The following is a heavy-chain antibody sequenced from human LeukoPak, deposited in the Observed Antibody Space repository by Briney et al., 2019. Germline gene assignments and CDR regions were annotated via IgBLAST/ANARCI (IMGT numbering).Heavy chain of an antibody. Sequence: GESLKISCKGSGYSFTSYWIGWVRQMPGKGLEWMGIIYPGDSDTGYSPSFQGQVTISADKSISTAYLQWSSLKASDTAMYYCARLGPLPGIAAEFDYWGQGTLVTVSS. CDR3: ARLGPLPGIAAEFDY. CDR1: GYSFTSYW. CDR2: IYPGDSDT. V-gene: IGHV5-51*01. D-gene: IGHD6-13*01. J-gene: IGHJ4*02.